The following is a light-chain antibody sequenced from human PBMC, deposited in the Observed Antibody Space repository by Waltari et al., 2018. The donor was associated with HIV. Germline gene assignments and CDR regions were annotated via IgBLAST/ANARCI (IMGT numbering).Light chain of an antibody. CDR1: SSNIGSNT. Sequence: QRVTISCSGSSSNIGSNTVIWYRQLPGTAPKLLIYSNNQRPSGVPDRFSGSKSGTSASLAISGLQSDYEADYYCATWDDSLNGWVFGGGTKLTVL. V-gene: IGLV1-44*01. CDR3: ATWDDSLNGWV. CDR2: SNN. J-gene: IGLJ3*02.